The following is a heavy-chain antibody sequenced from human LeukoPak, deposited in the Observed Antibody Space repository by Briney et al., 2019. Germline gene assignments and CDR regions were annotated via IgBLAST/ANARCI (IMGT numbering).Heavy chain of an antibody. Sequence: ASVKVSCKASGYTFTGYYMHWVRQAPGHGLEWMGWINPNSGGTNYQGRVTMTRDTSISTAYMELSRLRSDDTAVYYCARDRTRTGYSSGWYHDYWGQGTLVTVSS. CDR3: ARDRTRTGYSSGWYHDY. CDR1: GYTFTGYY. CDR2: INPNSGGT. J-gene: IGHJ4*02. D-gene: IGHD6-19*01. V-gene: IGHV1-2*02.